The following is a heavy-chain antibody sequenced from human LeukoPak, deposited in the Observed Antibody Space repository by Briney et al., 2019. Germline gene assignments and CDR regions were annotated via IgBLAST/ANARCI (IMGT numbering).Heavy chain of an antibody. Sequence: SETLSLTCTVSGGSISSYYWSWIRQPPGKGLEWIGYIYYSGSTNYNPSLKSRVTISVDTSKNQFSLKLSSVTAADTAVYYCARDPSSGSPYGFDPWGQGTLVTVPS. V-gene: IGHV4-59*01. D-gene: IGHD6-19*01. CDR2: IYYSGST. CDR3: ARDPSSGSPYGFDP. CDR1: GGSISSYY. J-gene: IGHJ5*02.